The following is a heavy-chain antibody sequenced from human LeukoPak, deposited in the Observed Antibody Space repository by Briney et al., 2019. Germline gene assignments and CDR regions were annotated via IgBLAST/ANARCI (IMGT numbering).Heavy chain of an antibody. CDR2: ISSSGSTI. CDR1: GFTFSSYE. CDR3: ARSSSWYGPFDY. J-gene: IGHJ4*02. V-gene: IGHV3-48*03. Sequence: GGSLRLSCAASGFTFSSYEMNWVRQAPGKGLEWVSYISSSGSTIYYADSVKGRFTISRDNAKNSLYLQMNSLRAEDTAVYYCARSSSWYGPFDYWGQGTLVIVSS. D-gene: IGHD6-13*01.